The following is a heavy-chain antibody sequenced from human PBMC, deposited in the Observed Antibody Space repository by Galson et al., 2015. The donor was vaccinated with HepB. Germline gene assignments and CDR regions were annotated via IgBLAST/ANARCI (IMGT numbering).Heavy chain of an antibody. CDR2: ITNDGSNK. D-gene: IGHD2-15*01. Sequence: SLRLSCAASGFTFSSYSMHWVRQAPGKGLEWVSFITNDGSNKYYADSVKGRFTISRDNAKNTLYLQMNSLRAEDTAVYYCAEKDLVAAPTIDYWGQGTLVTVSS. CDR1: GFTFSSYS. V-gene: IGHV3-30*18. J-gene: IGHJ4*02. CDR3: AEKDLVAAPTIDY.